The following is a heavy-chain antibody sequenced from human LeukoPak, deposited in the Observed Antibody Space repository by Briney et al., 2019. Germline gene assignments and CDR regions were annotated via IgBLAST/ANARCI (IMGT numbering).Heavy chain of an antibody. CDR3: ARLGDSSSSIR. CDR1: GFTFSSYA. CDR2: ISGSGGST. J-gene: IGHJ4*02. Sequence: GGSLRLSCAASGFTFSSYAMSWVRQAPGKGLEWVSAISGSGGSTYYADSVKGRFTISRDNSKNTLYLQMNSLRAEDTAVYYCARLGDSSSSIRWGQGTLVTVSS. D-gene: IGHD6-6*01. V-gene: IGHV3-23*01.